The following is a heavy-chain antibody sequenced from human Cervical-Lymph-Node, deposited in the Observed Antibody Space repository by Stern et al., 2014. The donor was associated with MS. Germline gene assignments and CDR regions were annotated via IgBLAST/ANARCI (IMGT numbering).Heavy chain of an antibody. CDR3: ARQHCTPINCENYYFDY. D-gene: IGHD2-15*01. CDR1: GDSITSKNW. CDR2: IYHLLST. Sequence: VQLVESGPGLVKPSGTLSITCAVSGDSITSKNWWSWVCQSPGKGLERIGEIYHLLSTTYSPSLQSRVTLSADKSKNLFALRLYTVTAADTALYYCARQHCTPINCENYYFDYLRQGSLVPVSS. V-gene: IGHV4-4*02. J-gene: IGHJ4*02.